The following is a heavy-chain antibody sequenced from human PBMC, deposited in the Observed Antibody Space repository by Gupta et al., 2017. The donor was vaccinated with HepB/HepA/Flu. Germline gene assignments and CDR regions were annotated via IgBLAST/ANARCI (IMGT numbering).Heavy chain of an antibody. D-gene: IGHD3-22*01. CDR3: AKTPLIVVDYYDSSGYLDY. Sequence: EVQLVESGGGVVQPGGSLRLACAASGFTFDDYAMHWVRQAPGKGLEWVSLISGDGGSTYYADSVKGRCTISRDNSKNSLYLQMKSLRTEETALYYCAKTPLIVVDYYDSSGYLDYGGQGTLVTVSS. V-gene: IGHV3-43*02. J-gene: IGHJ4*02. CDR1: GFTFDDYA. CDR2: ISGDGGST.